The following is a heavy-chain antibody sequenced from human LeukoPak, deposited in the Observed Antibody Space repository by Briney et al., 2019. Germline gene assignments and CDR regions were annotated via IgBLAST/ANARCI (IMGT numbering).Heavy chain of an antibody. CDR1: GFTFSSFE. J-gene: IGHJ4*02. D-gene: IGHD5-18*01. CDR2: ISTGGSTI. V-gene: IGHV3-48*03. Sequence: GGSLRLSCAASGFTFSSFEMTWVRQAPGKGLEWVSYISTGGSTIYYADSVKGRFTISRDNAKNSLYLQMNSLRAEDTAVYYCARVAEIQLWLRSAFDYWGQGTLVTVSS. CDR3: ARVAEIQLWLRSAFDY.